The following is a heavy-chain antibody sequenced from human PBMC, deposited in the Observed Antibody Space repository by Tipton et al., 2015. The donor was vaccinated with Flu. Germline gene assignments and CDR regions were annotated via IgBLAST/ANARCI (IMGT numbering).Heavy chain of an antibody. CDR1: GDSISNDYF. CDR3: ARRDYSNYVSVPKNWFDS. Sequence: TLSLTCAVSGDSISNDYFWGWIRQPPGKGLEWIAAIHRYGTAYYNPSLKSRVTISVDTSKNQFSLEMRSVTAADMAVYYCARRDYSNYVSVPKNWFDSWGQGILVTASS. J-gene: IGHJ5*01. V-gene: IGHV4-38-2*01. CDR2: IHRYGTA. D-gene: IGHD4-11*01.